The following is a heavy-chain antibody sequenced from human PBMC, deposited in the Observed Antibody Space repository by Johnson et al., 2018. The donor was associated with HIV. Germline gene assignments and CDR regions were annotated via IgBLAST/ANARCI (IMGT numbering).Heavy chain of an antibody. CDR1: GFTFSNYW. D-gene: IGHD5-18*01. Sequence: VQLVESGGGLVQPGGSLRLSCAASGFTFSNYWMHWVRQAPGKGLEWVAVISYDGSNKYYAVSVKGRFTISRDNSKNTLYLQMNSLRAEDTAVYYCAKARGYSYGGDAFDIWGQGTMVTVSS. J-gene: IGHJ3*02. CDR2: ISYDGSNK. CDR3: AKARGYSYGGDAFDI. V-gene: IGHV3-30*18.